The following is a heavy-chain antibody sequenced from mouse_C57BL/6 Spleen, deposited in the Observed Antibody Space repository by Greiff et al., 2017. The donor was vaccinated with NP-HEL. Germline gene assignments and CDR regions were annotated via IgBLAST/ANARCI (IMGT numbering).Heavy chain of an antibody. V-gene: IGHV1-39*01. CDR1: GYSFTDYN. CDR2: INPNYGTT. J-gene: IGHJ2*01. D-gene: IGHD1-1*01. CDR3: ARGGTVVATRYFDY. Sequence: VQLQQSGPELVKPGASVKISCKASGYSFTDYNLNWVKQSNGTSLEWIGVINPNYGTTSYNQKFKGKATLTVDQSSSTAYMQLNSLTSEDSAVYYCARGGTVVATRYFDYWGQGTTLTVSS.